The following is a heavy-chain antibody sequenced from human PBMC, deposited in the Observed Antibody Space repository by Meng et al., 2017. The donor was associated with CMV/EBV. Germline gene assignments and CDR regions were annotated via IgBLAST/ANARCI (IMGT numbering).Heavy chain of an antibody. Sequence: ASVKVSCKASGYTFTGYYMHWVRQAPGQGLEWMGWINPNSGGTNYAQNFQGRVTMTRDTSISTAYMELNRLRSDDTAVYYCASGAGVGDSSSGLADYWGQGTLVTVSS. CDR1: GYTFTGYY. D-gene: IGHD6-6*01. CDR3: ASGAGVGDSSSGLADY. CDR2: INPNSGGT. V-gene: IGHV1-2*02. J-gene: IGHJ4*02.